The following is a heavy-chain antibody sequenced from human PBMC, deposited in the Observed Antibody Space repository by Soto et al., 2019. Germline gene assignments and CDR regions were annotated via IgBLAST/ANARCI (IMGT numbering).Heavy chain of an antibody. CDR2: ISYDGSNK. D-gene: IGHD2-8*01. J-gene: IGHJ6*02. Sequence: GGSLRLSCAASGFTFSSYGMHWVRQAPGKGLEWVGVISYDGSNKYYADSVKGRFTISRDNSKNTLYLQMNSLRAEDTAVYYCAKEDIVLLYGMDVWGQGTTVTVSS. CDR3: AKEDIVLLYGMDV. V-gene: IGHV3-30*18. CDR1: GFTFSSYG.